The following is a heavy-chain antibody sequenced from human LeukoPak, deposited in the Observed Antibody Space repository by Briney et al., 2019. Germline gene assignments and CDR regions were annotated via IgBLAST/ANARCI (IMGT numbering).Heavy chain of an antibody. CDR3: AKAMTTVTTSDY. CDR2: ISGSGGST. V-gene: IGHV3-23*01. Sequence: GGSLRLSCAASGFTFSSYAMSWVRQAPGRGLEWVSAISGSGGSTYYADSVKGRFTISRDNSKNTLYLQMYSLRAEDTAVYYCAKAMTTVTTSDYWGQGTLVTVSS. CDR1: GFTFSSYA. J-gene: IGHJ4*02. D-gene: IGHD4-17*01.